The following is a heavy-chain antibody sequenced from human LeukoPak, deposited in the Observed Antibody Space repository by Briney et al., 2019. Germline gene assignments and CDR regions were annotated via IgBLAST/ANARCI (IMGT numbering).Heavy chain of an antibody. CDR1: GFTVSSDY. CDR2: ISWNSGSV. CDR3: AKEATSGGYYFDY. D-gene: IGHD6-19*01. V-gene: IGHV3-9*01. Sequence: GGSLRLSCAASGFTVSSDYMSWVRQAPGKGLEWVSRISWNSGSVVYADSVKGRFTISRDNAKNSLYLQMNSLRAEDTALYYCAKEATSGGYYFDYWGQGTLVTVSS. J-gene: IGHJ4*02.